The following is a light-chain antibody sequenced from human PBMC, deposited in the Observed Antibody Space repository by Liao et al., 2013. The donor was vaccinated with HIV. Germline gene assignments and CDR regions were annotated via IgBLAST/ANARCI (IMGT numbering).Light chain of an antibody. CDR2: YDG. CDR3: QVWDSTSDHFV. CDR1: DIGDKS. V-gene: IGLV3-21*01. J-gene: IGLJ1*01. Sequence: SYELTQPPSVSVALGKTATITCGGSDIGDKSVHWYQQKPGQAPMLVISYDGVPHSGFLERFSGSKSGDTATLTISRVAAGDEADYYCQVWDSTSDHFVFGTATKVTVL.